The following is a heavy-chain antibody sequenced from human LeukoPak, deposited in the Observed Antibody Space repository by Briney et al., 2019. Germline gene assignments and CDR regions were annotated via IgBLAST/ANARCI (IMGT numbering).Heavy chain of an antibody. D-gene: IGHD4-11*01. J-gene: IGHJ6*02. V-gene: IGHV1-69*13. Sequence: SVKVSCKASGGTFSSYAISWVRQAPGQGLEWMGGIIPIFGTANYAQKFQGRVTITADESTSTAYMELSSLRSEDTAVYYCARDLRYSNYHNTIXSYYYXXGXDVXGQG. CDR1: GGTFSSYA. CDR2: IIPIFGTA. CDR3: ARDLRYSNYHNTIXSYYYXXGXDV.